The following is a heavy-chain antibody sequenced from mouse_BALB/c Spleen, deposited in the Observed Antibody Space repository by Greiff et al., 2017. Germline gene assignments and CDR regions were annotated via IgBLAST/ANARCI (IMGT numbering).Heavy chain of an antibody. J-gene: IGHJ2*01. Sequence: QVQLKQSGAELVRPGASVTLSCKASGYTFTDYEMHWVKQTPVHGLEWIGAIDPETGGTAYNQKFKGKATLTADKSSSTAYMELRSLTSEDSAVYYCTRAYDGYYWGQGTTLTVSS. CDR1: GYTFTDYE. CDR3: TRAYDGYY. V-gene: IGHV1-15*01. CDR2: IDPETGGT. D-gene: IGHD2-3*01.